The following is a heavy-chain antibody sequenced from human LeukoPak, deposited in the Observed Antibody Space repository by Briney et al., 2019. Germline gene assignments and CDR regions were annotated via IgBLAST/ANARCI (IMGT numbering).Heavy chain of an antibody. CDR1: GYIFTDYY. Sequence: ASVKVSCKASGYIFTDYYIHWVRQAPGQGLEWVGWINPNSGGTNYAQKFQGRVTMTRDTSITTAYMDLSGLRSDDTAVYYCARDRYCNSASCCRWFDPWGQGTLVTVSS. J-gene: IGHJ5*02. CDR2: INPNSGGT. D-gene: IGHD2-2*01. CDR3: ARDRYCNSASCCRWFDP. V-gene: IGHV1-2*02.